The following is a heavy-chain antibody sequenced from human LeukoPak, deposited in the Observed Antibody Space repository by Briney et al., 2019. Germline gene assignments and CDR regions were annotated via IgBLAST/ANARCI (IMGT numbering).Heavy chain of an antibody. CDR1: GGSISSYY. CDR3: AGAVTYYYDVI. V-gene: IGHV4-59*01. J-gene: IGHJ3*02. D-gene: IGHD3-22*01. CDR2: IYYSGST. Sequence: SETLSLTCTVSGGSISSYYWSWIRQPPGKGLEWIGYIYYSGSTNHNPSLKSRVTISVDTSKNQFSLKLSSVTAADTAVYYCAGAVTYYYDVIWGQGTMVTVSS.